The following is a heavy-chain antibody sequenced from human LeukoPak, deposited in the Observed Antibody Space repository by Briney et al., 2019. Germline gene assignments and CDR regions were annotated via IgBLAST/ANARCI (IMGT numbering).Heavy chain of an antibody. V-gene: IGHV4-30-4*01. Sequence: PSETLSLTCTVSGGYISGGDYYWSWIRQPPGRGLEWIAYIFYSGSTYYNPSLKTRVTISADAAKNQFSLRLSSVTAADTAVYYCARTWGFCTGGTCDHSLAYWGQGTLVTVSS. J-gene: IGHJ4*02. D-gene: IGHD2-15*01. CDR2: IFYSGST. CDR1: GGYISGGDYY. CDR3: ARTWGFCTGGTCDHSLAY.